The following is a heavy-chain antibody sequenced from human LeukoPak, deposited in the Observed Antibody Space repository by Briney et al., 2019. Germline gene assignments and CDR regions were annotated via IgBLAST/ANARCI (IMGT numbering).Heavy chain of an antibody. CDR1: GFTFSSYN. D-gene: IGHD6-19*01. Sequence: GGSLRLSCAAPGFTFSSYNMNWVRQAPGKGLEWVSSISSGSSYIYYTDSVKGRFTISRDNAKNSLYLQMNSLRAEDTAVYYCASVAVAGYFDSWGQGTLVTVSS. J-gene: IGHJ4*02. V-gene: IGHV3-21*01. CDR3: ASVAVAGYFDS. CDR2: ISSGSSYI.